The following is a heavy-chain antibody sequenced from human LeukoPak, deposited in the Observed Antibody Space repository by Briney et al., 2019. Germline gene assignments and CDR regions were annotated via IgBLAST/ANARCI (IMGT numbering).Heavy chain of an antibody. Sequence: PGGSLRLSCAPSGFTFSSNAMNWVRQAPGKGLEWLSHISGSSAGNIYYADSVKGRFSISSDNAKNSLYLQMNSLRDEDTAVYDSASGIYVSFDYGGQGTLVTVSS. J-gene: IGHJ4*02. CDR1: GFTFSSNA. CDR3: ASGIYVSFDY. V-gene: IGHV3-48*02. D-gene: IGHD1-26*01. CDR2: ISGSSAGNI.